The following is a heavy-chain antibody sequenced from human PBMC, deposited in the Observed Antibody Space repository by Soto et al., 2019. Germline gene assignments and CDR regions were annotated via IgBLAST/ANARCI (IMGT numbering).Heavy chain of an antibody. CDR2: CMRRIST. Sequence: ETLSLTCAVFSASLGDHYWAWIRQSPDKGLEWIVECMRRISTDYGTTIKSRIPLSIDTFNTESSLRVASVTAADTAVYFSAVYKPSGYRFVAQNFFCCGLDVWGQGTTVTVSS. CDR3: AVYKPSGYRFVAQNFFCCGLDV. V-gene: IGHV4-34*12. J-gene: IGHJ6*02. CDR1: SASLGDHY. D-gene: IGHD5-18*01.